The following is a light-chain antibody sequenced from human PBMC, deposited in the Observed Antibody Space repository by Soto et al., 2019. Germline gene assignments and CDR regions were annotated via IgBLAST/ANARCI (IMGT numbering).Light chain of an antibody. Sequence: EIVLTQSPGTLSLSPGERATLSCRASQSVSSSYLAWYQQKPGQAPRLLIYGASSRATGIPDRFSGSGSGTDFTLPISSLEPEDFAVYYGQQYGSSPYTLGQGPKREIK. V-gene: IGKV3-20*01. CDR1: QSVSSSY. J-gene: IGKJ2*01. CDR2: GAS. CDR3: QQYGSSPYT.